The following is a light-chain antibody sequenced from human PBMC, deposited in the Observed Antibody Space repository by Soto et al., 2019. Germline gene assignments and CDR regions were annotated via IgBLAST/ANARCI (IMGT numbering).Light chain of an antibody. Sequence: DIQMIQSRSTLSASVGDRITITCRASQSNSSLLAWYQQKPGKAPKVLIYDSSSLESGVPSRFSGSGSGTEFTLTISSLQPDDFAPYYCQEYNRFSYTFGQGTRLDIK. V-gene: IGKV1-5*01. CDR3: QEYNRFSYT. CDR1: QSNSSL. J-gene: IGKJ2*01. CDR2: DSS.